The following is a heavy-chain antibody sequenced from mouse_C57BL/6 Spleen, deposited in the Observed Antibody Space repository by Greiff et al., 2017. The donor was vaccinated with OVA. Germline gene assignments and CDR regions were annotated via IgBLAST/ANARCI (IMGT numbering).Heavy chain of an antibody. V-gene: IGHV1-19*01. CDR3: ARGLGEVFDY. Sequence: VQLQQSGPVLVKPGASVKMSCKASGYTFTDYYMNWVKQSHGKSLEWIGVINPYNGGTSYNQKFKGKATLTVDKSSSTAYMELNSLTSEDSAVYYCARGLGEVFDYWGQGTTLTVSS. D-gene: IGHD4-1*01. J-gene: IGHJ2*01. CDR2: INPYNGGT. CDR1: GYTFTDYY.